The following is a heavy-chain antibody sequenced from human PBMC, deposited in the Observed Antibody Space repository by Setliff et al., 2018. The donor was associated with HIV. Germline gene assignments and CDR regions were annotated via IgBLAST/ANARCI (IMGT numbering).Heavy chain of an antibody. CDR2: IYYSGST. J-gene: IGHJ4*02. CDR3: ARQGDPVYGGSSGVFDC. V-gene: IGHV4-31*03. D-gene: IGHD2-15*01. CDR1: GGSISSGGYY. Sequence: TLSLTCTVSGGSISSGGYYWSWIRQHPGKGLEWIGYIYYSGSTYYNPSLKSRVTISLDASKNQFSLKLSSVTASDTAVFYCARQGDPVYGGSSGVFDCWGQGTLVTVSS.